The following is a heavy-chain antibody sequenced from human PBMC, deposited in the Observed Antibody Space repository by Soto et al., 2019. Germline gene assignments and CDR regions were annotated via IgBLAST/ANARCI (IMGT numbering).Heavy chain of an antibody. CDR1: GITFSGYG. J-gene: IGHJ2*01. CDR3: VRDPFCGGECHAPGYFDL. CDR2: ISYDGSNK. V-gene: IGHV3-30*19. D-gene: IGHD2-21*01. Sequence: QVQLAESGGGVVQPGRSLRLSCAASGITFSGYGMHWVRQAPGQGLEWVAVISYDGSNKYYADSVKGRLSISRDNSKNTLYLQMNSLRAEDTAVYYCVRDPFCGGECHAPGYFDLWGRGTLVTVSA.